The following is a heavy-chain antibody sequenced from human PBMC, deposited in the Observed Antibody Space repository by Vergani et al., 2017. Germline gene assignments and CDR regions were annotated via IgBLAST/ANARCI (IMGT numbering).Heavy chain of an antibody. CDR3: ARQFWGSQGVGAFET. CDR1: GYSTSRGYY. CDR2: VFHSGSA. D-gene: IGHD3-16*01. J-gene: IGHJ3*02. V-gene: IGHV4-38-2*02. Sequence: QVQLQESGPGLVKPSETLSLTCSVSGYSTSRGYYWGWIRQPPGKGLEWIATVFHSGSAYYNPSLRRRVTISVETSKNQFCLRLITLTAADTAVYYCARQFWGSQGVGAFETWGRGTEVSVSS.